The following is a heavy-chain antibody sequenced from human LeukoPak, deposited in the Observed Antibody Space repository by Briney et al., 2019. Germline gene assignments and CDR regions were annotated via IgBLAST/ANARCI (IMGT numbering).Heavy chain of an antibody. D-gene: IGHD1-1*01. Sequence: PGGSLRLSCTPSGFTFRSYEMNWVPQAPGKGLEWVSYISYSSSATTSGDSVKGRFTLFRDTTKNTLSIQIATLRAKDTAVYYFARRNWSVGGGFDGWGQGTTVTVSS. CDR2: ISYSSSAT. V-gene: IGHV3-48*03. CDR3: ARRNWSVGGGFDG. CDR1: GFTFRSYE. J-gene: IGHJ6*01.